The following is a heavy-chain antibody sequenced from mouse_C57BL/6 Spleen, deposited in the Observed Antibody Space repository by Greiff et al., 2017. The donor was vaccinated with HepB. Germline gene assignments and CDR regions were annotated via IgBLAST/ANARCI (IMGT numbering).Heavy chain of an antibody. CDR1: GYTFTSYW. Sequence: QVQLQQPGTELVKPGASVKLSCKASGYTFTSYWMHWVKQRPGQGLEWIGNINPSNGGTNYNEKFKSKATLTVDKSSSTAYMQLSSLPSEDSAVYYCARSGNYYYAMDYWGQGTSVTVSS. J-gene: IGHJ4*01. V-gene: IGHV1-53*01. CDR2: INPSNGGT. CDR3: ARSGNYYYAMDY. D-gene: IGHD3-1*01.